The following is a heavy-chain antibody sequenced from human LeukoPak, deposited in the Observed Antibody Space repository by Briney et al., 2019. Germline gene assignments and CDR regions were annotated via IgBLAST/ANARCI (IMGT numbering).Heavy chain of an antibody. CDR2: IIPISGTT. CDR3: ATLCCGSYYMDV. Sequence: SVKVSCKASGYTFTSYYMHWVRQAPGQGLEWMGGIIPISGTTNYAQKFQGRVTITADKSTSTAYMELSSLRSEDTAVYYCATLCCGSYYMDVWGKGTTVTVSS. V-gene: IGHV1-69*06. D-gene: IGHD2-15*01. CDR1: GYTFTSYY. J-gene: IGHJ6*03.